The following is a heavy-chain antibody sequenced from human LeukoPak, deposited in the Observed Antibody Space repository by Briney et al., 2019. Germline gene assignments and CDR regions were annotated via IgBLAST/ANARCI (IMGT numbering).Heavy chain of an antibody. CDR3: ASGSYSFYYMDV. D-gene: IGHD1-26*01. Sequence: PSETLSLTCTVSGYSISSGYYWGWIRQPPGKGLEWIGSIYHSGSTYYNPSLKSRVTISVDASKNQFSLRLSSVTAADTAVYYCASGSYSFYYMDVWGKGTTVTVSS. J-gene: IGHJ6*03. V-gene: IGHV4-38-2*02. CDR2: IYHSGST. CDR1: GYSISSGYY.